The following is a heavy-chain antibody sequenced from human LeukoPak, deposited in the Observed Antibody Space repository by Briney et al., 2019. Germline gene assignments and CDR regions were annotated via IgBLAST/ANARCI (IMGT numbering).Heavy chain of an antibody. V-gene: IGHV3-30-3*01. CDR2: ISYDGSNK. CDR3: AKDYALYYDSSGYLAPGDY. CDR1: GFTFSSYA. J-gene: IGHJ4*02. D-gene: IGHD3-22*01. Sequence: GGSLRLSCAASGFTFSSYAMHWVRQAPGKGLEWVAVISYDGSNKYYADSVKGRFTISRDNSKNTLYLQMNSLRAEDTAVYYCAKDYALYYDSSGYLAPGDYWGQGTLVTVSS.